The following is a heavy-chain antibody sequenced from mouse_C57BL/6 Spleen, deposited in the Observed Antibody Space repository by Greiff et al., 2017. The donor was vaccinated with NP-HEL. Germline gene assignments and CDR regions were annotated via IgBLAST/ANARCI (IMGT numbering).Heavy chain of an antibody. CDR3: ARGEETAQATSFAY. J-gene: IGHJ3*01. D-gene: IGHD3-2*02. Sequence: VQLQQPGTELVKPGASVKLSCKASGYTFTSYWMHWVKQRPGQGLEWIGNINPSNGGTNYNEKFKSKATLTVDKSSSTACMQLSSLTSEDSAVYYCARGEETAQATSFAYWGQGTLVTVSA. V-gene: IGHV1-53*01. CDR1: GYTFTSYW. CDR2: INPSNGGT.